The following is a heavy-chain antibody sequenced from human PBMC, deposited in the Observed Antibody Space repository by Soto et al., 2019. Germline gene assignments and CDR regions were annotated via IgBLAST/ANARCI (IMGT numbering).Heavy chain of an antibody. J-gene: IGHJ6*03. CDR3: ARQGVDYDFWSGYWDYYYYYYMDV. CDR1: GYTFTSYY. D-gene: IGHD3-3*01. V-gene: IGHV1-46*03. CDR2: INPSGGST. Sequence: VASVKVSCKASGYTFTSYYMHWVRQAPGQGLEWMGIINPSGGSTSYAQKFQGRVTMTRDTSTSTVYMELSSLRSEDTAVYYCARQGVDYDFWSGYWDYYYYYYMDVWGKGTTVTVSS.